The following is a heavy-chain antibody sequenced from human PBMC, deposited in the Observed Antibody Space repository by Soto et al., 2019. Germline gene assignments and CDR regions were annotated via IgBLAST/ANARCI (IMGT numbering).Heavy chain of an antibody. V-gene: IGHV4-31*03. CDR2: IYHSGST. CDR3: ARVGAVTRVH. CDR1: GGSFISGGYY. D-gene: IGHD4-17*01. J-gene: IGHJ4*02. Sequence: QVQLQESGPGLVKPSQTLSITCTVSGGSFISGGYYWTWIRQHPGKGLEWIGYIYHSGSTYYNPSLKSRLTISVDTSKNQFSLNLSSVTAADTAVYYCARVGAVTRVHWGQGTLVTVFS.